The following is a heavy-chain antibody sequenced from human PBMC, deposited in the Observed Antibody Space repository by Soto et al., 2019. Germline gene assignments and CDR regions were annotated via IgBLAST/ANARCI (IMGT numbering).Heavy chain of an antibody. Sequence: SETLSLTCAISGGSISSNNWWTWVRQSPGKGLEWIGEIHHSESTNYNPSLNSRVTISVDKSKNQFSLKLTSVTAADTADYYCARTSYYDSTGYYTMDVWGQGTTVTVSS. CDR3: ARTSYYDSTGYYTMDV. J-gene: IGHJ6*02. CDR1: GGSISSNNW. D-gene: IGHD3-22*01. CDR2: IHHSEST. V-gene: IGHV4-4*02.